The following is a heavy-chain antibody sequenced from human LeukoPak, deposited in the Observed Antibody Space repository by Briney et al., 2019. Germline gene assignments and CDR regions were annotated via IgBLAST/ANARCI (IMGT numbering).Heavy chain of an antibody. V-gene: IGHV4-30-2*01. CDR3: ARGDGDHCDAFDI. CDR1: APSITSAGYS. J-gene: IGHJ3*02. D-gene: IGHD4-17*01. Sequence: PSHTLSLTCAVPAPSITSAGYSWSWIRQPPGKGLEWIGYIYHSGSTYYNPSLKSRVTISVDRSKNQFSLKLSSVTAADTAVYYCARGDGDHCDAFDIWGQGTMVTVSS. CDR2: IYHSGST.